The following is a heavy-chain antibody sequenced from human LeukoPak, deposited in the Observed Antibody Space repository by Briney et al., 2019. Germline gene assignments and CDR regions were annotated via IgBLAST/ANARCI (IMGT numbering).Heavy chain of an antibody. Sequence: SVKVSCKASGGTFSSYAISWVRQAPGQGLEWMGGIIPIFGTANYTQKFQGRVTITADKSTSTAYMELSSLRSEDTAVYYCARADHYYYDSSGYYRYNWFDPWGQGTLVTVSS. D-gene: IGHD3-22*01. CDR2: IIPIFGTA. CDR1: GGTFSSYA. J-gene: IGHJ5*02. CDR3: ARADHYYYDSSGYYRYNWFDP. V-gene: IGHV1-69*06.